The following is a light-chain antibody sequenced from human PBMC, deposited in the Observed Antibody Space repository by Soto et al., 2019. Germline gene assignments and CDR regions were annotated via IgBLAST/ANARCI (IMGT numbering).Light chain of an antibody. CDR1: QSIGLA. CDR3: QQYNKWPPMT. J-gene: IGKJ5*01. CDR2: GAV. V-gene: IGKV3-15*01. Sequence: EIVLTQSPGTLSLSPGERATLSCRASQSIGLAIAWYQHKPGQAPRLLFYGAVTRATGIPARFSGSGSGTEFTLTINSLQPEDLATYYCQQYNKWPPMTFGQGTRLEIK.